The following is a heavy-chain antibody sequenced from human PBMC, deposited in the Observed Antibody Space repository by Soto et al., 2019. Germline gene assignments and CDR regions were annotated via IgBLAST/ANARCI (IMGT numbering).Heavy chain of an antibody. D-gene: IGHD3-10*01. CDR3: ARATYYYGSGSYYTSYYYYYGMDV. CDR2: INAGNGNT. J-gene: IGHJ6*02. CDR1: GYTFTSYA. V-gene: IGHV1-3*01. Sequence: ASVKVSCKASGYTFTSYAMHWVRQSPGQRLEWMGWINAGNGNTKYSQKFQGRVTITRDTSASTAYMELSSLRSEDTAVYYCARATYYYGSGSYYTSYYYYYGMDVWGQGTTVTVSS.